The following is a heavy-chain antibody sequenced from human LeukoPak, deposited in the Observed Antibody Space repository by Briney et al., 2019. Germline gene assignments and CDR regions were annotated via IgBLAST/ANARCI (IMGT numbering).Heavy chain of an antibody. D-gene: IGHD3-22*01. CDR3: ARYPAYYYDSSGYNNWFDP. CDR1: GGSISSGSYY. V-gene: IGHV4-61*02. CDR2: IYTSGST. Sequence: SQTLSLTCTVSGGSISSGSYYWSWIRQPAGKGLEWIGRIYTSGSTNYNPSLKSRVTISVDTSKNQFSPKLSSVTAADTAVYYCARYPAYYYDSSGYNNWFDPWGQGTLVTVSS. J-gene: IGHJ5*02.